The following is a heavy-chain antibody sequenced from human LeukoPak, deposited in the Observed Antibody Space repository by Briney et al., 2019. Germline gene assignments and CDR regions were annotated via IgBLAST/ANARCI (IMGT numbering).Heavy chain of an antibody. CDR2: INAGNGNT. J-gene: IGHJ5*02. V-gene: IGHV1-3*01. CDR3: ARDQVAFEAATRVTWFDP. Sequence: ASVKVSCRASGYTFTNYVMHWVRQAPGQRLEWMGWINAGNGNTMYSQKFQGRVTMTTDTSTSTAYMEVRSLRSDDTAVYYCARDQVAFEAATRVTWFDPWGQGTLVTVSS. CDR1: GYTFTNYV. D-gene: IGHD2-15*01.